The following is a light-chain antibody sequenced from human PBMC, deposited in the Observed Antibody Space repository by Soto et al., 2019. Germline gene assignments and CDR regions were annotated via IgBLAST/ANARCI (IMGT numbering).Light chain of an antibody. V-gene: IGLV2-11*01. J-gene: IGLJ2*01. CDR1: SSDVGGYNY. CDR2: DVS. CDR3: NSYTSSSTLV. Sequence: QSVLTQPRSVSGSPGQSVTISCTGTSSDVGGYNYVSWYQQHPGKAPKLMIYDVSKRPSGVPDRFSGSKSGNTASLTISGLQAEDEADYYCNSYTSSSTLVFGGGTKLTVL.